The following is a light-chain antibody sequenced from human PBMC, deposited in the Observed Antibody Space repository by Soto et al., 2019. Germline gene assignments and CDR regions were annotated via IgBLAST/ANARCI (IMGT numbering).Light chain of an antibody. Sequence: EIVLTQSPGTLSLSPGERATLSCRASQSITSRYLGWYQQKPGQAPRLLIYGVSGRATGIPDRFSGSGSGTHFTLTISRLEPEDFAVYYCHQYGYSPPWTFGQGTKVEIK. V-gene: IGKV3-20*01. CDR1: QSITSRY. J-gene: IGKJ1*01. CDR2: GVS. CDR3: HQYGYSPPWT.